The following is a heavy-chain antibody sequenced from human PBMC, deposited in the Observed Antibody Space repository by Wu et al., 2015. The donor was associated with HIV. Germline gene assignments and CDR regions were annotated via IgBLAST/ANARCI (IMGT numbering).Heavy chain of an antibody. V-gene: IGHV1-69*05. CDR2: IIAIVGTT. Sequence: QVQLVQSGTEVKKPGSSVKVSCQASGGIFRNYAINWVRQAPGQGLEWMGGIIAIVGTTTYAQKFQGRVTITTDESTKTAYMELSSLRSEDTAIYYCARGNGYHVMSAFDLWGQGTMVTVSS. CDR1: GGIFRNYA. D-gene: IGHD3-22*01. CDR3: ARGNGYHVMSAFDL. J-gene: IGHJ3*01.